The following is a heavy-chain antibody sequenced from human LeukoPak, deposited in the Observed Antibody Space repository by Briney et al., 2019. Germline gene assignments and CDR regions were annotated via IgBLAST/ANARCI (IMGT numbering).Heavy chain of an antibody. CDR3: SWMATVRTVDS. D-gene: IGHD5-24*01. V-gene: IGHV3-15*01. Sequence: GGSRRLSCVVSGLIISDAWMSWVRQAPGKGLEWVGRITSGGTTDYAAPVKGRFSISRDNSRNMFYLQMNSLKPEDTAIYYCSWMATVRTVDSWGQGTLVTVSS. J-gene: IGHJ5*01. CDR2: ITSGGTT. CDR1: GLIISDAW.